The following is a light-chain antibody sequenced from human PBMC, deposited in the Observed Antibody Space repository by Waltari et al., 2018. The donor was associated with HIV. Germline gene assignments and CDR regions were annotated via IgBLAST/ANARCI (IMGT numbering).Light chain of an antibody. V-gene: IGLV1-44*01. CDR2: THT. CDR1: TSNIGTYP. J-gene: IGLJ3*02. CDR3: ATWDDNLNGWV. Sequence: QSVLTQPPSASGIPGQRVTISCSGSTSNIGTYPVNWYPQAPGTAPQLLIYTHTQRPSGVPDRFSGSKSGTSASLAISGLQSEDEANYYCATWDDNLNGWVFGGGTKLTVL.